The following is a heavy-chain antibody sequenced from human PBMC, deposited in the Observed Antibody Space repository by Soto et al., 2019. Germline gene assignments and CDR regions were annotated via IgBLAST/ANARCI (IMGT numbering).Heavy chain of an antibody. D-gene: IGHD3-3*01. CDR1: GFTFSSYS. V-gene: IGHV3-21*01. CDR2: ISSSSSYI. J-gene: IGHJ6*02. CDR3: ARDSGSTIFGVVIMDYYYGMDV. Sequence: LRLSCAASGFTFSSYSMNWVRQAPGKGLEWVSSISSSSSYIYYADSVKGRFTISRDNAKNSLYLQMNSLRAEDTAVYYCARDSGSTIFGVVIMDYYYGMDVWGQGTTVTVSS.